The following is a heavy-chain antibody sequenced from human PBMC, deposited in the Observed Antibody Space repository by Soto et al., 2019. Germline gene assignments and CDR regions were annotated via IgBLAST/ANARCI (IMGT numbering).Heavy chain of an antibody. D-gene: IGHD2-21*02. Sequence: PGESLKISCKGSGYSFTSYWISWVRQMPGKGLEWMGRIDPSDSYTNYSPSFQGHVTISADKSISTAYLQWSSLKASDTAMYYCARHPIYCGGDCYEWVVWGQGTTVTVSS. CDR3: ARHPIYCGGDCYEWVV. V-gene: IGHV5-10-1*01. J-gene: IGHJ6*02. CDR2: IDPSDSYT. CDR1: GYSFTSYW.